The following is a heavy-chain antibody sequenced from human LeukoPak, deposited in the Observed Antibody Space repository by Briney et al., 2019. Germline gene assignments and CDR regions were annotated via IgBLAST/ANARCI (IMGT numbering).Heavy chain of an antibody. Sequence: PSETLSLTCTVSGGSISSSSYYWGWIRQPPGKGLEWIGSIYYSGSTYYNPSLKSRVTISVDTSKNQFSLKLSSVTAADTAVYYCARGNRESWVTLDYGDYFWWGSHAFDIWGQGTMVTVSS. CDR1: GGSISSSSYY. CDR3: ARGNRESWVTLDYGDYFWWGSHAFDI. D-gene: IGHD4-17*01. V-gene: IGHV4-39*07. J-gene: IGHJ3*02. CDR2: IYYSGST.